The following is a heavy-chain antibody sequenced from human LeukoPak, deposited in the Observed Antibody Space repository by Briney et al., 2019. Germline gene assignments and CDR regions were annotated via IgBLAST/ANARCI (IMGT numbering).Heavy chain of an antibody. D-gene: IGHD3-10*01. Sequence: ASVKVSCKASGGTFSSYAISWVRQAPGQGLEWMGWINPNSGGTNYAQNFQGRVTMTRDTSISTAYMELSRLKSDDTAVYYCARDSSGDYWGQGTLVTVSS. CDR1: GGTFSSYA. CDR3: ARDSSGDY. V-gene: IGHV1-2*02. J-gene: IGHJ4*02. CDR2: INPNSGGT.